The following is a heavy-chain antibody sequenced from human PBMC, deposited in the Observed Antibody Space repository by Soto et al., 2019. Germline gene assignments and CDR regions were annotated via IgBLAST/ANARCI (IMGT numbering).Heavy chain of an antibody. D-gene: IGHD3-22*01. CDR3: ARGIAMKLVVHSDASDKYYLDS. V-gene: IGHV4-34*01. CDR2: INHSGST. CDR1: GGSFSGYY. J-gene: IGHJ4*02. Sequence: DTLSLTCAVYGGSFSGYYWSWIRQPPGKGLEWIGEINHSGSTNYNPSLKSRVTISVDTSKNQFSLKMTSVAAADTAMYYCARGIAMKLVVHSDASDKYYLDSWGQGTLVTVSS.